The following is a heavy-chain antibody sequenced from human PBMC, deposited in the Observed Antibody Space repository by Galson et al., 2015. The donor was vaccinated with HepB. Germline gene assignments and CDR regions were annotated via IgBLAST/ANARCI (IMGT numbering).Heavy chain of an antibody. CDR2: IYPGDSDT. Sequence: QSGAEVKKPGESLTISCKGSGYSFTTYWIGWVRQMPGKGLEWMGIIYPGDSDTRYSPSFQGQVTISADRSVSTAYLQWSGLKASDTAIYYCAKGERTNSLGDFDYWGQGTLVTVSS. V-gene: IGHV5-51*03. D-gene: IGHD3-16*01. CDR3: AKGERTNSLGDFDY. CDR1: GYSFTTYW. J-gene: IGHJ4*02.